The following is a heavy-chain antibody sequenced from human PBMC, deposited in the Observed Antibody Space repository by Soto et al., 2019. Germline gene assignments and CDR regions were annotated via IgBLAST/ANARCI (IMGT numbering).Heavy chain of an antibody. CDR3: ARLRDCSGGSSSLERFGY. Sequence: PGESLKMSCKGSGYRFTTYWIAWVRQMPGKGLEWMGSVYPADSDTRYSPSFQGQATISADKSISTAYLQWSSLKASDTSIYYCARLRDCSGGSSSLERFGYWGQGTLVTVSS. CDR2: VYPADSDT. D-gene: IGHD2-15*01. J-gene: IGHJ4*02. CDR1: GYRFTTYW. V-gene: IGHV5-51*01.